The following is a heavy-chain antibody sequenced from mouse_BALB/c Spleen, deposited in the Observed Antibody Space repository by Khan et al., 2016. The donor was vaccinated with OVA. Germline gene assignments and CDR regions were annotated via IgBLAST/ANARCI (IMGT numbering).Heavy chain of an antibody. J-gene: IGHJ3*01. Sequence: QVQLQQSGAELVKPGASVRLSCKTSGYTFTSYWMQWVNQRPGQGLEWIGGIFPGTGTTDYNENFQGKATMTTDISSTTAYIQLSSLTSEDPAVYFCARGYFGNYAFAYWGQGTLVTVSA. CDR1: GYTFTSYW. V-gene: IGHV1S132*01. D-gene: IGHD2-1*01. CDR3: ARGYFGNYAFAY. CDR2: IFPGTGTT.